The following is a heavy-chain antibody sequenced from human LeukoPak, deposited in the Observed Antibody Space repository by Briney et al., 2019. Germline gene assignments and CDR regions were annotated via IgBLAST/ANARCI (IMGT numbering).Heavy chain of an antibody. V-gene: IGHV4-59*01. J-gene: IGHJ4*02. CDR1: GGSISNYY. CDR3: ARENGYSYGLYYFDY. D-gene: IGHD5-18*01. CDR2: IYYSGST. Sequence: SETLSLTCTVSGGSISNYYWSWIRQPPGKGLEWIGYIYYSGSTNYNPSLKSRVTISVDTSKNQFSLKLSSVTAADTAVYYCARENGYSYGLYYFDYWGQGTLVTVSS.